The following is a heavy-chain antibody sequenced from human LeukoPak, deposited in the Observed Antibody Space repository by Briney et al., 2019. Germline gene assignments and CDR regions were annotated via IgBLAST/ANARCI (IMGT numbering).Heavy chain of an antibody. D-gene: IGHD6-13*01. CDR3: ASETAAAPLDP. J-gene: IGHJ5*02. V-gene: IGHV1-2*02. Sequence: VASVKVSCKASGYTSTGYYIHWVRQAPGQGLEWMGWINPNSGGTNYAQKFQGRVTMTRDTSISTAYMELGRLRSDDTAVYYCASETAAAPLDPWGQGTLVTVSS. CDR1: GYTSTGYY. CDR2: INPNSGGT.